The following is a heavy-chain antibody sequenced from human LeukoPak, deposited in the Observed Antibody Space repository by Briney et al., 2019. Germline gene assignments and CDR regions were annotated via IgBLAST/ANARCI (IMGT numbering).Heavy chain of an antibody. Sequence: GGPLRLSCAACGFTFSSYSMNWLRQAPGKGLEGVSSISNSSSYIYYADSVQARFTISRDNAKNSVSLQMNSLRAEDTAVYYCARAPTFSRRLAYSSSYSAFDIWSQGTMVTVSS. J-gene: IGHJ3*02. CDR1: GFTFSSYS. CDR3: ARAPTFSRRLAYSSSYSAFDI. CDR2: ISNSSSYI. D-gene: IGHD6-13*01. V-gene: IGHV3-21*01.